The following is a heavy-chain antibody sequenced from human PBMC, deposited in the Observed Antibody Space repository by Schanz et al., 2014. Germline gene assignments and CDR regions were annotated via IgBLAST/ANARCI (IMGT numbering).Heavy chain of an antibody. J-gene: IGHJ4*02. CDR2: IGPASDP. V-gene: IGHV3-13*05. CDR3: ARGRRGDCRRTSCTYYFDY. CDR1: GFTVNTNY. D-gene: IGHD2-2*01. Sequence: EVQLVESGGGLIQPGGSLRLSCAVSGFTVNTNYMSWVRQAIGKGLEWVSGIGPASDPYYAGSVKGRFTISRENGKNSLYLQMNSLRAGDTAVYYCARGRRGDCRRTSCTYYFDYWGQGTLVTVSS.